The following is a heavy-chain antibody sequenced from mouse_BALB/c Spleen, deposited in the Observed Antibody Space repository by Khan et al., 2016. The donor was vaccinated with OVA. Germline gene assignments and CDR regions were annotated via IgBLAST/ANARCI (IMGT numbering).Heavy chain of an antibody. Sequence: EVKLEESGPGLVKPSQSLSLTCTVTGYSITSGYGWNWIRQFPGNKLEWMGDISYSGSTNHNPSLKSRISITRDPSKNQFFLQLNSVTIEDTATYYCARTARIKYWGQGTTLTVSS. J-gene: IGHJ2*01. CDR1: GYSITSGYG. CDR2: ISYSGST. CDR3: ARTARIKY. D-gene: IGHD1-2*01. V-gene: IGHV3-2*02.